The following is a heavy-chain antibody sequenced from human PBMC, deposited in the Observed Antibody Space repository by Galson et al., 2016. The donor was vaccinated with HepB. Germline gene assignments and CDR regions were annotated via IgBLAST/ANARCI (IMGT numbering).Heavy chain of an antibody. CDR1: FTFSSYW. Sequence: FTFSSYWMHWVRQAPGKGLVWVSRIRLDGSVTIYGDSVKGRFSTSRDNAKNTLFLQMNSLRAEDTAVYYCGASRDGYIDYWGQGALVTISS. J-gene: IGHJ4*01. CDR3: GASRDGYIDY. CDR2: IRLDGSVT. V-gene: IGHV3-74*01. D-gene: IGHD5-24*01.